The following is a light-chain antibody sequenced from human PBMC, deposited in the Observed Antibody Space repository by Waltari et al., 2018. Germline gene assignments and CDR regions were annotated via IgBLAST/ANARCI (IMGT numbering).Light chain of an antibody. CDR2: DVA. CDR3: CSYAGSYTWV. Sequence: QSALTQPRSVSGSPGQPVTISCAGTSGDVGANNAVSWYQHHPGKAPKVVIYDVARRPSGVPDRFTGSRSGNTASLTISGLQADDEADYYCCSYAGSYTWVFGGGTRLTVL. J-gene: IGLJ3*02. CDR1: SGDVGANNA. V-gene: IGLV2-11*01.